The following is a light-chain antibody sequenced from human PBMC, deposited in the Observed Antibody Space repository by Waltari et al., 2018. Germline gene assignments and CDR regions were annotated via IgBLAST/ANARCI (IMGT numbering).Light chain of an antibody. J-gene: IGKJ2*01. Sequence: EIVLTRSPGTLSLSPGERATLSCRASQSVSYNYLAWYQQKLGQAPRLLIYDASSSATGIPDVCSGSGSVTDVTLTISRLKPEDFAVYYCQQYGSSPVTFGQGTKLEI. CDR3: QQYGSSPVT. V-gene: IGKV3-20*01. CDR2: DAS. CDR1: QSVSYNY.